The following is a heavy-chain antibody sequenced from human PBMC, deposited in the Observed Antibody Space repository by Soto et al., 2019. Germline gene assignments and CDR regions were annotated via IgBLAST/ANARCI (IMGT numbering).Heavy chain of an antibody. Sequence: QITLKESGPTLVKPTQTLTLTCTFSGFSLSTGGVGVGWIRQPPGKALEWLALIYWDDDKRYSPSLKSRLTITTDTSKIRQFPTPTHMDPVDTATYYCAHRQSYSYDSSGYYPYFDYWGQGTLVTVSS. CDR3: AHRQSYSYDSSGYYPYFDY. V-gene: IGHV2-5*02. D-gene: IGHD3-22*01. J-gene: IGHJ4*02. CDR1: GFSLSTGGVG. CDR2: IYWDDDK.